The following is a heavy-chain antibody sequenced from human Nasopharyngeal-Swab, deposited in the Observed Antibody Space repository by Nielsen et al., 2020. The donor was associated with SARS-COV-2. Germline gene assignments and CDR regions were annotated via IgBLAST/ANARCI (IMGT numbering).Heavy chain of an antibody. D-gene: IGHD6-13*01. CDR3: AKDSSPVRYYYYGMDV. CDR1: GFTFSSYA. Sequence: GESLKISCAASGFTFSSYAMHWVRQAPGKGLEWVSVISGGSDSTYYTDSVKGRFTISRDNSKNTLYLQMNSLRAEDTAVYYCAKDSSPVRYYYYGMDVWGQGTTVTVSS. V-gene: IGHV3-23*01. J-gene: IGHJ6*02. CDR2: ISGGSDST.